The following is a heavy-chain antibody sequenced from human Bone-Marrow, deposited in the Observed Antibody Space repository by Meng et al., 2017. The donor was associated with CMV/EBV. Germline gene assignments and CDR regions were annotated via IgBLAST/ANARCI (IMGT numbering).Heavy chain of an antibody. D-gene: IGHD2-2*01. CDR1: GYTFTSYY. Sequence: ASVKVSCKASGYTFTSYYMHWVRQAPGQGLEWMGIINPSGGSTSYAQKFQGRVNMIRETSTSTAYMGLSRLRSDDTAVYYCASRYCSSTSCFPWGQGTRVTVSS. V-gene: IGHV1-46*01. CDR3: ASRYCSSTSCFP. J-gene: IGHJ5*02. CDR2: INPSGGST.